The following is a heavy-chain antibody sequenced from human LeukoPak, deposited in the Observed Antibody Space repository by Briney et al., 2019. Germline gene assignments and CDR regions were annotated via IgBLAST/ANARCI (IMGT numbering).Heavy chain of an antibody. J-gene: IGHJ4*02. V-gene: IGHV1-2*02. CDR2: ITPNSDGT. Sequence: GASVKVSCKTSGYTVTGYYIHWVRQAPGQGLEWMGWITPNSDGTDYAQKFQGRVTMTRDTSITTAYMELSSLRSDDTAVYYCAGSPIGLGFFDYWGQGTLVTVSS. CDR3: AGSPIGLGFFDY. CDR1: GYTVTGYY. D-gene: IGHD7-27*01.